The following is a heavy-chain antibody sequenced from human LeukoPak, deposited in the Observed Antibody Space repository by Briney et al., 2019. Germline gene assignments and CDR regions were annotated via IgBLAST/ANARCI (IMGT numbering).Heavy chain of an antibody. CDR2: IYYSGST. D-gene: IGHD6-19*01. Sequence: SETLSLTYTVSGGSISSYYWSWIRQPPGKGLEWIGYIYYSGSTNYNPSLKSRVIISVDTSENQISLKLSSVTAADTAVYYCARDLFGYSSGWNNAFDIWGQGTMVTVSS. CDR1: GGSISSYY. V-gene: IGHV4-59*01. CDR3: ARDLFGYSSGWNNAFDI. J-gene: IGHJ3*02.